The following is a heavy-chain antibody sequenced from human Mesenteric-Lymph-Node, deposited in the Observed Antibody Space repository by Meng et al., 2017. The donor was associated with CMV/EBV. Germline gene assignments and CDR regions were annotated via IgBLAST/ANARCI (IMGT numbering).Heavy chain of an antibody. D-gene: IGHD4-11*01. Sequence: VAGGSISSGGYYWSWIRQHPGKGLEWIGYIYYSGSTYYNPSLKSRVTISVDTSKNQFSLKLSSVTAADTAVYYCARVVVTTGVVFDYWGQGTLVTVSS. V-gene: IGHV4-31*02. CDR1: GGSISSGGYY. J-gene: IGHJ4*02. CDR2: IYYSGST. CDR3: ARVVVTTGVVFDY.